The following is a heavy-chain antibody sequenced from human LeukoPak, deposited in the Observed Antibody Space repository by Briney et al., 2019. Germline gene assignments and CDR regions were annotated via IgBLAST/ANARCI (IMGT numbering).Heavy chain of an antibody. CDR1: GYTFTNQD. CDR2: INPDNGDT. V-gene: IGHV1-3*03. Sequence: ASVKVSCKASGYTFTNQDMHWVRQAPGQRLEWIGCINPDNGDTKYSQEFQGRVTITRDTSATTAYMELSSLRSEDMAVYYCTLYNYWGQGTLVTVSS. D-gene: IGHD1-14*01. J-gene: IGHJ4*02. CDR3: TLYNY.